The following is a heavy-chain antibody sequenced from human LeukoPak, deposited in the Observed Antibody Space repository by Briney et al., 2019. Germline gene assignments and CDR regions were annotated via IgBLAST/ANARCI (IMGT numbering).Heavy chain of an antibody. J-gene: IGHJ4*02. CDR2: IYHSGST. CDR3: ARGDYSGSYWRY. CDR1: GDSISSSNSY. Sequence: PSETLSLTCTISGDSISSSNSYWGWIRQPPGKGLEYIGSIYHSGSTYYKPSLKSRGTISVGTSKNQFSLKLSSVTAADTAVYYCARGDYSGSYWRYWGQGTLVTVSS. D-gene: IGHD1-26*01. V-gene: IGHV4-39*07.